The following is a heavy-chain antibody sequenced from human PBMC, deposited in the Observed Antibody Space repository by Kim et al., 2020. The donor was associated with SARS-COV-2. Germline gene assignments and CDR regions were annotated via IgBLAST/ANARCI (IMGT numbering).Heavy chain of an antibody. V-gene: IGHV4-39*01. CDR2: IYYSGST. J-gene: IGHJ4*02. CDR3: ARHKRAVAGTGSGDY. CDR1: GGSISSSSYY. Sequence: ETLSLTCTVSGGSISSSSYYWGWIRQPPGKGLEWIGSIYYSGSTYYNPSLKSRVTISVDTSKNQFSLKLSSVTAADTAVYYCARHKRAVAGTGSGDYWGQGTLVTVSS. D-gene: IGHD6-19*01.